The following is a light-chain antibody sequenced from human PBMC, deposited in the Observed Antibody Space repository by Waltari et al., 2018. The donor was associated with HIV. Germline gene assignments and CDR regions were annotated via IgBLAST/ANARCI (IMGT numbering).Light chain of an antibody. CDR1: NIGDKS. J-gene: IGLJ3*02. V-gene: IGLV3-21*04. Sequence: SYVVTQPPSLSLAPGKAATLTCGGHNIGDKSVHWYQQRPGRAPVLIIYDDSYRPSGLPERFSGSNSGNTATLTISRVEAGDEADYYCQVWDSDSDSRVFGGGTKVTVL. CDR2: DDS. CDR3: QVWDSDSDSRV.